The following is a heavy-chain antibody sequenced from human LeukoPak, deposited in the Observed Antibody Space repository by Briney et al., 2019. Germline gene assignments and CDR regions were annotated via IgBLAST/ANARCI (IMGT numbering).Heavy chain of an antibody. CDR3: ARDNMRGSSWTRWFDP. CDR1: GFTFSSYA. J-gene: IGHJ5*02. D-gene: IGHD6-13*01. V-gene: IGHV3-30-3*01. CDR2: ISYDGSNK. Sequence: PGGSLRLSCAASGFTFSSYAMHWVRQAPGKGLEWVAVISYDGSNKYYADSVKGRFTISRDNSKNTLYLQMNSLRAEDTAVYYCARDNMRGSSWTRWFDPWGQGTLVTVSS.